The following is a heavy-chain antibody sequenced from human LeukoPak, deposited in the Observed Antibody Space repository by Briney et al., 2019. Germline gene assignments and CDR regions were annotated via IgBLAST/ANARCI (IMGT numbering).Heavy chain of an antibody. D-gene: IGHD3-22*01. J-gene: IGHJ4*02. CDR1: GFTFSNYW. CDR3: ARGGRPKKYDSSGIGTYFDY. V-gene: IGHV3-74*01. CDR2: INSDGSST. Sequence: PGGSLRLSCAASGFTFSNYWMHWVRQGPGKGLVWVSRINSDGSSTNFADSVKGRFTISRDNAKNTLYLQMNSLRAEDTAVYYCARGGRPKKYDSSGIGTYFDYWGQGALVTVSS.